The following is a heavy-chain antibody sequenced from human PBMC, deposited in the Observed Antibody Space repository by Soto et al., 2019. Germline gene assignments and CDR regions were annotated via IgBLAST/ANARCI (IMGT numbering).Heavy chain of an antibody. CDR1: GYTFTSYG. CDR3: ASKITIFGAGPNAFDI. Sequence: ASVKVSCKASGYTFTSYGIIWVRQAPGQGLEWMGWISAYNGNTNYAQKLQGRVTMTTDTSTSTAYMELRSLRSDDTAVYYCASKITIFGAGPNAFDIWGQGTMVTVSS. D-gene: IGHD3-3*01. J-gene: IGHJ3*02. V-gene: IGHV1-18*01. CDR2: ISAYNGNT.